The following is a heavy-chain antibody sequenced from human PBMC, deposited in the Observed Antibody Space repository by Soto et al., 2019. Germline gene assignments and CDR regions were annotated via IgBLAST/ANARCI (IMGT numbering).Heavy chain of an antibody. Sequence: EEQLVQSGGGLVQPGGSLRLSCAASGFSLSSYDLFWVRQAPGKGLEYVSAVSRNGINTYYANSVKGRFTISRDNSKNIIYLQMGTLRAEDMAVYYCAITYYDFDVWGKGTTVIVSS. CDR2: VSRNGINT. D-gene: IGHD3-3*01. J-gene: IGHJ6*04. CDR3: AITYYDFDV. V-gene: IGHV3-64*01. CDR1: GFSLSSYD.